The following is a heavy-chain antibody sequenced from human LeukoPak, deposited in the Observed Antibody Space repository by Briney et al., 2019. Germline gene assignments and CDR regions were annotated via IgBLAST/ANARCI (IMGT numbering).Heavy chain of an antibody. V-gene: IGHV3-7*04. Sequence: PGRSLRLSCAASGFTFSSYGMHWVRQAPGKGLEWVANIKPDGSEKYHVDSVKGRFTISRDNAKNSLHLQMNSLRAEDTAVYYCARSYGDYGWGQGTLVTVSS. J-gene: IGHJ4*02. CDR3: ARSYGDYG. D-gene: IGHD4-17*01. CDR1: GFTFSSYG. CDR2: IKPDGSEK.